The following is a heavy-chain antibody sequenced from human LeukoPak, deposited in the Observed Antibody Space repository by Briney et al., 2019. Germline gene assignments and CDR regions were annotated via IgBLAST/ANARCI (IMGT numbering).Heavy chain of an antibody. CDR2: IYYSGTN. D-gene: IGHD3-22*01. V-gene: IGHV4-59*01. CDR1: GGSISSYY. CDR3: ARYYVRSGSLDY. J-gene: IGHJ4*02. Sequence: SETLSLTCTVSGGSISSYYWSWIRQPPGKGLEWIGYIYYSGTNNSNPSLKRRVTISVATSSNQFSLKLSSVTAAATAVYYCARYYVRSGSLDYWGQGTLVTVSS.